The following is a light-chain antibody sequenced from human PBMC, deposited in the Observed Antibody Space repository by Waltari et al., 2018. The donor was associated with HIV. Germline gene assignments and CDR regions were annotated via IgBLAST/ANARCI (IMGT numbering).Light chain of an antibody. CDR1: KSVSANF. V-gene: IGKV3-20*01. CDR3: QQCATSPWT. CDR2: GAS. J-gene: IGKJ1*01. Sequence: VLTQSPGTLSLSPGDRAILPCRASKSVSANFLGWYQQRPGQAPRLLVHGASRRATATPARFSCGGSGTDFTLIISRLQPEDFAVYYCQQCATSPWTFGQGTTV.